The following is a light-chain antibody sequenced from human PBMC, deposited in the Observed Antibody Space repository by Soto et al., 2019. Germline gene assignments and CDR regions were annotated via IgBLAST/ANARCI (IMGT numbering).Light chain of an antibody. J-gene: IGKJ1*01. CDR1: QSISSW. V-gene: IGKV1-5*01. Sequence: DIQMTQSPSTLSASVGGRVTITCRASQSISSWLAWYQQKPGKAPKLLIYDASSLESGVPSRFSGSGSGTEFTLTISSMQTHDFATYYCQQYNSYPWTFGQGTKVDIK. CDR3: QQYNSYPWT. CDR2: DAS.